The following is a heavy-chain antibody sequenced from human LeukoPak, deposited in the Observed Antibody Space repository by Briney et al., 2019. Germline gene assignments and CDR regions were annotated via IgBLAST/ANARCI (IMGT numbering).Heavy chain of an antibody. V-gene: IGHV1-18*01. CDR3: AREKGGSSGYSPYNWFDP. J-gene: IGHJ5*02. CDR1: VDTFTVYG. D-gene: IGHD3-22*01. Sequence: GASVKVSCKASVDTFTVYGIRWVREGPGQGLECMGWISAYNGNTNYAQKHQGRVTMTTDTSTSTAYMELRSLRSDDTAVYYCAREKGGSSGYSPYNWFDPWGQGTLVTVSS. CDR2: ISAYNGNT.